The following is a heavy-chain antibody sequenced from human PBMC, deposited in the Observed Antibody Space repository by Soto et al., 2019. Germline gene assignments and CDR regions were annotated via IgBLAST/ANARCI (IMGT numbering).Heavy chain of an antibody. CDR2: IYYSGST. CDR3: AIGGSGSYYNPDYFDY. J-gene: IGHJ4*02. CDR1: GGSISSYY. V-gene: IGHV4-59*01. D-gene: IGHD3-10*01. Sequence: SETLSLTCTVSGGSISSYYWSWIRQPPGKGLEWIGYIYYSGSTNYNPSLKSRVTISVDTSKNQFSLKLSSVTAADTAVYYCAIGGSGSYYNPDYFDYWGQGTLVTVSS.